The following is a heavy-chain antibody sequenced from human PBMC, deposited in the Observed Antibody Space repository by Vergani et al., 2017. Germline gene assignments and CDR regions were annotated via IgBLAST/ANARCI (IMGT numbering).Heavy chain of an antibody. CDR3: ARDLEIAAAGIYYYYGMDV. CDR2: IYYSGST. Sequence: QVQLQEAGPGLVKASETLSLTCTVSGGSISSYYWSWIRQPPGKGLEWIGYIYYSGSTNYNPSLKSRVTISVDTSKNQFSLKLSSVTAADTAVYYCARDLEIAAAGIYYYYGMDVWGQGTTVTVSS. D-gene: IGHD6-13*01. J-gene: IGHJ6*02. V-gene: IGHV4-59*01. CDR1: GGSISSYY.